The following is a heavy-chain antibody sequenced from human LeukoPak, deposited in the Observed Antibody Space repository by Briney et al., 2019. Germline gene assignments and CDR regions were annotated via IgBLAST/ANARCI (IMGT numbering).Heavy chain of an antibody. CDR1: GLTFSSYE. V-gene: IGHV3-48*03. D-gene: IGHD4-17*01. CDR2: ISSSGSTI. Sequence: GGSLRLSCAASGLTFSSYEMNWVRQAPGKGLEWVSYISSSGSTIYYADSVKGRFTISRDNAKNSLYLQMNSLRAEDTAVYYCARRASETNDAFDIWGQGTMVTVS. J-gene: IGHJ3*02. CDR3: ARRASETNDAFDI.